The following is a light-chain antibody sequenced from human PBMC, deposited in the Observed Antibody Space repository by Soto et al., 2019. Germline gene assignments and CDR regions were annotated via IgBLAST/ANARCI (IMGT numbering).Light chain of an antibody. Sequence: EIVMTQSPATLSVSPGERATLSCRAGQSISSNLAWYQQKPGQAPRLLIYGASTRATGIPATFSGSGSGTEFTLTISSLQSEHFAVYYCQQYNNWSFTFGPGTKVDIK. J-gene: IGKJ3*01. CDR1: QSISSN. CDR2: GAS. CDR3: QQYNNWSFT. V-gene: IGKV3-15*01.